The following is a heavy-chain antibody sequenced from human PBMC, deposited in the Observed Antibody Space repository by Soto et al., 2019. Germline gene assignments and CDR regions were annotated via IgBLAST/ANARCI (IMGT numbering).Heavy chain of an antibody. V-gene: IGHV3-21*01. CDR1: GFTFGSYS. J-gene: IGHJ4*02. CDR2: ISSSSSYI. CDR3: ATYSSSYSSYFDY. D-gene: IGHD6-6*01. Sequence: PGGSLRLSCAASGFTFGSYSMNWVRQAPGKGLEWVSSISSSSSYIYYADSVKGRFTISRDNAKNSLYLQMNSLRAEDTAVYYCATYSSSYSSYFDYWGQGTLVTVSS.